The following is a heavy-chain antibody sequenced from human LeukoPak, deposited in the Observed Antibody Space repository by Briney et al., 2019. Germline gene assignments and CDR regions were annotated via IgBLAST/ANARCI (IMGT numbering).Heavy chain of an antibody. CDR1: GGSFSGYY. J-gene: IGHJ4*02. V-gene: IGHV4-34*01. Sequence: NPSETLSLTCAVYGGSFSGYYWSWIRQPPGKGLEWIGEINHSGSTNYNPSLKSRVTISVDTSKNQFSLKLSSVTAADTAVYYCARGVVAGNGFVYFDYWGQGTLVTVSS. D-gene: IGHD6-19*01. CDR2: INHSGST. CDR3: ARGVVAGNGFVYFDY.